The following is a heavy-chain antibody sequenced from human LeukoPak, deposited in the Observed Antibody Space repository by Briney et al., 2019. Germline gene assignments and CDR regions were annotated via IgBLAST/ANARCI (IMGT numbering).Heavy chain of an antibody. D-gene: IGHD1-26*01. J-gene: IGHJ5*02. Sequence: ASVKVSCTASGYTFTSYGTSWVRQAPGQGLEWMGWISAYNGNTNYAQKLQGRVTMTTDTSTSTAYMELRSLRSDDTAVYYCAREANSGSYSFDPWGQGTLVTVSS. CDR1: GYTFTSYG. CDR2: ISAYNGNT. V-gene: IGHV1-18*01. CDR3: AREANSGSYSFDP.